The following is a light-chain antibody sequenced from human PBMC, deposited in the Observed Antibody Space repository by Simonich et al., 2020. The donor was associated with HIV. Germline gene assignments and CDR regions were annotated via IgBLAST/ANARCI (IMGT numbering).Light chain of an antibody. CDR2: WAS. V-gene: IGKV4-1*01. J-gene: IGKJ2*01. CDR3: QQSYSTPYT. Sequence: DIVMTQSPDSLAVSLGERATINCKSSQSILYRLNNKNYLAWYQHKPGQPPKLLIYWASTRESGVPDRFSASGSGTDFTLTISSLQAEDVAIYYCQQSYSTPYTFGQGTKLEIK. CDR1: QSILYRLNNKNY.